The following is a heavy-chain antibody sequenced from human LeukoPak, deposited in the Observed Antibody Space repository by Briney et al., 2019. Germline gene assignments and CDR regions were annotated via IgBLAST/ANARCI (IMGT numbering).Heavy chain of an antibody. CDR2: IKQDGSEK. CDR3: ASSFSDDFWSGHS. J-gene: IGHJ5*02. V-gene: IGHV3-7*01. D-gene: IGHD3-3*01. Sequence: GGSLRLSCAASRITFTYWMSWVRQAPGKGLEWVANIKQDGSEKYYVDSVKGRFTISGDNAKKSLFLQMNSLRAQDTAVYYCASSFSDDFWSGHSWGQGTLVTVSS. CDR1: RITFTYW.